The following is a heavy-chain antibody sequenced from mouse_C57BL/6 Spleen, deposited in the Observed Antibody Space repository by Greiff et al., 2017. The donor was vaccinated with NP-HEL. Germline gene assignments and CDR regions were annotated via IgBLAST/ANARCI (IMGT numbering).Heavy chain of an antibody. V-gene: IGHV1-39*01. CDR2: INPNYGTT. Sequence: EVKLMESGPELVKPGASVKISCKASGYSFTDYNMNWVKQSNGKSLEWIGVINPNYGTTSYNQKFKGKATLTVDQSSSTAYMQLNSLTSEDSAVYYCARSHYYSNSRRYFDYWGQGTTLTVSS. J-gene: IGHJ2*01. CDR3: ARSHYYSNSRRYFDY. D-gene: IGHD2-5*01. CDR1: GYSFTDYN.